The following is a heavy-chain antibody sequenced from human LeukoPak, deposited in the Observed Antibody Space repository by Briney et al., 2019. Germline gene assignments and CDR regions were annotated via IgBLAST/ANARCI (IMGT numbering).Heavy chain of an antibody. Sequence: SETLSLTCTVSGGSISSYYWSWIRQPAGKGLEWIGRIYTSGSTNYNPSLKSRVTMSVDKSKNQFSLKLSSVTAADTAVYYCARDIAAAGTFDYWGQGTLVTVSS. CDR3: ARDIAAAGTFDY. V-gene: IGHV4-4*07. J-gene: IGHJ4*02. CDR2: IYTSGST. CDR1: GGSISSYY. D-gene: IGHD6-13*01.